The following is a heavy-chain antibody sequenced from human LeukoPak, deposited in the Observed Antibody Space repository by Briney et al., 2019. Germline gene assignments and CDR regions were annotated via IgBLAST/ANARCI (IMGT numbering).Heavy chain of an antibody. J-gene: IGHJ5*02. D-gene: IGHD3-10*01. CDR1: GGSFSGYY. CDR3: ARRNSYGSGSYYHNWFDP. V-gene: IGHV4-34*01. Sequence: SSETLSLTCAVYGGSFSGYYWSWIRQPPGKGLEWIGEINHSGSTNYNPSLKSRVTISVDTSKNQFSLKLSSVTAADTAVYYCARRNSYGSGSYYHNWFDPWGQGTLVTVSS. CDR2: INHSGST.